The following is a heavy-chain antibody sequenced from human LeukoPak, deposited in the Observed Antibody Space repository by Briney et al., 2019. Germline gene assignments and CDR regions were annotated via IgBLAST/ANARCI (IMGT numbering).Heavy chain of an antibody. CDR2: ISYDGSNK. D-gene: IGHD5-24*01. J-gene: IGHJ4*02. CDR3: ARGRWLQSFFDY. Sequence: GGSLRLSCAASGFTFSSYATHWVRQAPGKGLEWVAVISYDGSNKYYADSVKGRFTISRDNSKNTLYLQMNSLRAEDTAVYYCARGRWLQSFFDYWGQGTLVTVSS. V-gene: IGHV3-30-3*01. CDR1: GFTFSSYA.